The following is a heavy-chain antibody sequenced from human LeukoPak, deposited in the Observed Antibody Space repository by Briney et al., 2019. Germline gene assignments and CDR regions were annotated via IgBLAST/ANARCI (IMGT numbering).Heavy chain of an antibody. Sequence: PSETLSLTCAVYGGSFSGYYWSWIRQSPGKGLEWIGEINHSGSTNYNPSLKSRVTISVDTSKNQFSLKLSSVTAADTAVYYCARVRSRYYMDVWGKGTTVTISS. CDR1: GGSFSGYY. J-gene: IGHJ6*03. CDR2: INHSGST. V-gene: IGHV4-34*01. CDR3: ARVRSRYYMDV.